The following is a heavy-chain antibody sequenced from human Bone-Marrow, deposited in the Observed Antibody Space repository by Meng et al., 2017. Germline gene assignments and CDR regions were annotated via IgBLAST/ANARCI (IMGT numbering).Heavy chain of an antibody. V-gene: IGHV3-33*01. J-gene: IGHJ6*02. D-gene: IGHD4-23*01. CDR3: ARDLMDGGNFYYYYYGMDV. Sequence: GGSLRLSCAASGFTFSSYGMHWVRQAPGKGLEWVAVIWYDGSNKYYADSVKGRFTISRDNSKNTLYLQMNSLRAEDTAVYYCARDLMDGGNFYYYYYGMDVWGQGTTVTVSS. CDR2: IWYDGSNK. CDR1: GFTFSSYG.